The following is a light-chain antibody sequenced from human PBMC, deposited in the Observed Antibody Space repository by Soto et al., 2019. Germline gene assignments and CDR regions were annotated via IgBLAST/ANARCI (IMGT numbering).Light chain of an antibody. Sequence: EVVLTQSPGTLSWSPGERATLPCRASQSVGNNYLAWYQQKPGQAPRLLIYDASTRATGIPDRFSGSGSGTDFTLSISRLEPEDFAVYYCQQYAYSPRTFGRGTKLEIK. CDR3: QQYAYSPRT. CDR2: DAS. J-gene: IGKJ2*01. CDR1: QSVGNNY. V-gene: IGKV3-20*01.